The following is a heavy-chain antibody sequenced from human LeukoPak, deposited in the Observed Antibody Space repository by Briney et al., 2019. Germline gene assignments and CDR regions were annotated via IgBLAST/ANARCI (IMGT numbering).Heavy chain of an antibody. V-gene: IGHV3-74*01. Sequence: GGSRRLSCAASGFIFSNYWMHWVRQVPGKGLVWVSHINSGGSVTNYADSVKGRFTFSRDNAKNTVYLQMNSLRAEDTAVYYCARDYHYGLDVWGQGTTVTVSS. J-gene: IGHJ6*02. CDR1: GFIFSNYW. CDR2: INSGGSVT. CDR3: ARDYHYGLDV.